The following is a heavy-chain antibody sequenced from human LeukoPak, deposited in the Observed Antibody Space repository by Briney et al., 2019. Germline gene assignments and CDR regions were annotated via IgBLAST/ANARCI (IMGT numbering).Heavy chain of an antibody. CDR3: ARGIYTSCPPKY. J-gene: IGHJ4*02. Sequence: SETLSLTCVVSGGSFSGYYWSWIRQPPGKGLEWIGEINHSGSTDYNPSLKSRVTISVDTSKNQFSLKLSSVTAADTAVYYCARGIYTSCPPKYWGQGTLVTVSS. CDR2: INHSGST. CDR1: GGSFSGYY. V-gene: IGHV4-34*01. D-gene: IGHD2-2*01.